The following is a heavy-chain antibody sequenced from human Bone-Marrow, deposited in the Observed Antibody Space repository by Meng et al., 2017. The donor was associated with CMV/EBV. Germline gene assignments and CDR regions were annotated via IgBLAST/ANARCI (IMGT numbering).Heavy chain of an antibody. CDR3: AREGPYVDTAMVYGMDV. V-gene: IGHV4-38-2*02. CDR2: IYHSGST. J-gene: IGHJ6*02. CDR1: GYSISSGYY. Sequence: SETLSLTCTVSGYSISSGYYWGWIRKPPGKGLEWIGSIYHSGSTYYNPSLKSRVTISVDTSKNQFSLKLSSVTAADTAVYYCAREGPYVDTAMVYGMDVWGQGTTVTVSS. D-gene: IGHD5-18*01.